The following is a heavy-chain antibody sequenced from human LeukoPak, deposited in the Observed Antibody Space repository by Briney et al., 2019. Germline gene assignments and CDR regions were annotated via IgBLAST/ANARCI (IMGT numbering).Heavy chain of an antibody. CDR2: ISYDGSNK. CDR3: AREKGYGGKTLSYYYYYGMDV. D-gene: IGHD4-23*01. CDR1: GFTFSSYA. V-gene: IGHV3-30-3*01. J-gene: IGHJ6*02. Sequence: PGGSLRLSCAASGFTFSSYAMHWVRQAPGKGLEWVAVISYDGSNKYYADSVKGRFTISRDNSKNTLYLQMNSLRAEDTAVYYCAREKGYGGKTLSYYYYYGMDVWGQGTTVTVSS.